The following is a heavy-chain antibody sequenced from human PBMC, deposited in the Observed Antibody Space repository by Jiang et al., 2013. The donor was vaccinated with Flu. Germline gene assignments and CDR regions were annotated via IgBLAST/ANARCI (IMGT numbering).Heavy chain of an antibody. CDR1: GFSLSTSGVG. J-gene: IGHJ4*02. CDR2: IDWDDDK. V-gene: IGHV2-70*01. Sequence: KPTQTLTLTCTFSGFSLSTSGVGVGWIRQPPGKALEWLALIDWDDDKYYSTSLKTRLTISKDTSKNEVVLTMTNMDPVDTATYYCARGTAKYYYDSSSYSGFDTWGQGTLVTVSS. D-gene: IGHD3-22*01. CDR3: ARGTAKYYYDSSSYSGFDT.